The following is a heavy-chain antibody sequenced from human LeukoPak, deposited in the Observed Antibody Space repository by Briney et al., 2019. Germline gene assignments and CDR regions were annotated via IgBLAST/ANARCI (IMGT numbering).Heavy chain of an antibody. J-gene: IGHJ3*02. D-gene: IGHD2-2*01. CDR3: SRVVGECSSTSCYGGYAFDI. CDR2: INPNSGGT. CDR1: GYTFTAYY. Sequence: ASVKVSCKASGYTFTAYYMHWVRQAPGQGLEWMGRINPNSGGTNYAQKFQGRVTMTRETSISTAYMDLSRLRSDDTAVYYCSRVVGECSSTSCYGGYAFDIWGQGTMVTVSS. V-gene: IGHV1-2*06.